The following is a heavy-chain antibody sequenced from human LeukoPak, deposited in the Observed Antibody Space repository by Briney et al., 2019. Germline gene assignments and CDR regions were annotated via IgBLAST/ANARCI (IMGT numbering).Heavy chain of an antibody. J-gene: IGHJ4*02. CDR2: ISYDGSSK. CDR3: VPDPYCGGDCYFAVDY. D-gene: IGHD2-21*02. Sequence: GESLRLSCAASGFTFSNYAILWVRQAPGKGLEWVAVISYDGSSKNFADSVKGRFTISRDNSKNTLYLQMNSLRAEDTAVYYCVPDPYCGGDCYFAVDYWGQGTLVTVSS. V-gene: IGHV3-30-3*01. CDR1: GFTFSNYA.